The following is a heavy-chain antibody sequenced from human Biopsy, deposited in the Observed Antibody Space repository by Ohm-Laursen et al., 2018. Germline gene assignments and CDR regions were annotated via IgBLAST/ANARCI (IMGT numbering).Heavy chain of an antibody. J-gene: IGHJ4*02. CDR3: ARLGELHGLWYFDF. V-gene: IGHV3-9*01. CDR1: GFTFNDFA. CDR2: ISWNSGSI. D-gene: IGHD2-21*01. Sequence: SLRLSCAASGFTFNDFAMTWVRQAPGKGLEWVSGISWNSGSINYAVSVQGRFTISRDNAKNSLYLQMNSLRVEDTALYFCARLGELHGLWYFDFWGQGALVTVSS.